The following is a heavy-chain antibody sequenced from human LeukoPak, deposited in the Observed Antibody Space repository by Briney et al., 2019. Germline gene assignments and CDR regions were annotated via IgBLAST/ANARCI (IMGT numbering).Heavy chain of an antibody. CDR3: ARDPGRSGGSCYSDY. Sequence: PGGSLRLSCAASGFTFGRFSMTWVRQAPGKGLEWVSTISSSGSGTYIYYADSVKGRFTISRDNAKNSLYLQMNSLRAEDTAVYYCARDPGRSGGSCYSDYWGQGTLVTVSS. V-gene: IGHV3-21*01. CDR1: GFTFGRFS. D-gene: IGHD2-15*01. J-gene: IGHJ4*02. CDR2: ISSSGSGTYI.